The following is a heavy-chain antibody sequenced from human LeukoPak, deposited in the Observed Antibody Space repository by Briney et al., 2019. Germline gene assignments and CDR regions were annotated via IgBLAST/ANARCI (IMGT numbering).Heavy chain of an antibody. V-gene: IGHV3-7*01. Sequence: GGSLRLSCAASGFTFSSYWMSWVRQAPGKGLEWVANIKQDGSEKYYVDSVKGRFTISRDNAKNSLYLQMNSLRAEDTAVYYCARGSRYYGSGTEVWGQGTLVTVSS. CDR1: GFTFSSYW. CDR3: ARGSRYYGSGTEV. D-gene: IGHD3-10*01. J-gene: IGHJ4*02. CDR2: IKQDGSEK.